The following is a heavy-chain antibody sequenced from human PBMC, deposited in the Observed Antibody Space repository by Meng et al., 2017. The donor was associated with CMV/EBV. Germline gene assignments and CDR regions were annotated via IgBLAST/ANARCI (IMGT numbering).Heavy chain of an antibody. J-gene: IGHJ5*02. Sequence: QEHVQQWGAGVLKPADTLSLTCTVSGGSISSSSYYWGWIRQPPGKGLEWIGSIYYSGSTYYNPPLKSRVTISVDTSKNQFSLKLSSVTAADTAVYYCASRITIFGVVTAFDPWGQGTLVTVSS. CDR3: ASRITIFGVVTAFDP. CDR2: IYYSGST. V-gene: IGHV4-39*07. D-gene: IGHD3-3*01. CDR1: GGSISSSSYY.